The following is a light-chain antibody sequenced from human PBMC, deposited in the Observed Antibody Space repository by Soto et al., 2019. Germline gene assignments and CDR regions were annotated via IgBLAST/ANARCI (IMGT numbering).Light chain of an antibody. J-gene: IGKJ1*01. CDR2: AAS. CDR3: QQSYSTHPT. V-gene: IGKV1-39*01. CDR1: QSISSY. Sequence: DIQMTQSPSSLSASVGDRVTITCRASQSISSYLNWYQQKPGKAPKLLIYAASSLQSGVPSRFSGSGSGTDFTLTISSLQPEDFVTYYCQQSYSTHPTFGQGTKVEIK.